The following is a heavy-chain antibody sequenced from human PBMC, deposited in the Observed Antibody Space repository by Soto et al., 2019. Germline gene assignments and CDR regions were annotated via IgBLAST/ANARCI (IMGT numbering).Heavy chain of an antibody. CDR1: GFTFSSYA. J-gene: IGHJ4*02. Sequence: GGSLRLSCAASGFTFSSYAMSWVRQAPGKGLEWVSAISGSGGSTYYADSVKGRFTISRDNSKNTLYLQMNSLRAEDTAVYYCAKDRFVDCSGGSCYPNFDYWGQGTLVTVSS. V-gene: IGHV3-23*01. CDR3: AKDRFVDCSGGSCYPNFDY. D-gene: IGHD2-15*01. CDR2: ISGSGGST.